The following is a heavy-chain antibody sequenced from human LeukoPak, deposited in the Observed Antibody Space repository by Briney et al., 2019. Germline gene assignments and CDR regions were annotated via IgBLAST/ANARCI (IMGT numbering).Heavy chain of an antibody. CDR2: ISGSGGST. J-gene: IGHJ1*01. D-gene: IGHD3-3*01. CDR1: GFTLSSYA. Sequence: GGSLRLSWAASGFTLSSYAMSWVRQAPGKGLEWVSSISGSGGSTYYAHSGKGRFTISRDNSKNPLYLQMNSLRAEDTAVYYCASYDFWSGSAYEYFQHWGQGTLVTVSS. V-gene: IGHV3-23*01. CDR3: ASYDFWSGSAYEYFQH.